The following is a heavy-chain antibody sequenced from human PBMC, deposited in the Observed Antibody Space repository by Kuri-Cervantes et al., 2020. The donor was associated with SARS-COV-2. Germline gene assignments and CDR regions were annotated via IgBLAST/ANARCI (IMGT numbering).Heavy chain of an antibody. CDR2: ISSSSSII. J-gene: IGHJ4*02. CDR1: GFTFSSYS. D-gene: IGHD6-13*01. CDR3: ARDLGAAAGTPSAFDY. V-gene: IGHV3-48*01. Sequence: GGSLRLSCAASGFTFSSYSMNWVRQAPGKGLEWVSYISSSSSIIYYADSVKGRFTISRDNAKNSLYLQMNSLRAEDTAVYYCARDLGAAAGTPSAFDYWGQGTLVTVSS.